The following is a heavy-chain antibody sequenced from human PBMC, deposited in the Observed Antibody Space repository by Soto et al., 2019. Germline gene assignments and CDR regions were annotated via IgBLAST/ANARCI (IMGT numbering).Heavy chain of an antibody. CDR1: GLTFGSYA. Sequence: GGSLRLSCAVSGLTFGSYAMYWVRQAPGKGLEWVAIIWYDGSSKYYADSVKGRFTISRDNSKNTVYLQMNSLRAEDTAVYYCARNVKTLRYNGIDVWGQGTTVTVSS. CDR3: ARNVKTLRYNGIDV. CDR2: IWYDGSSK. J-gene: IGHJ6*02. V-gene: IGHV3-33*07. D-gene: IGHD3-9*01.